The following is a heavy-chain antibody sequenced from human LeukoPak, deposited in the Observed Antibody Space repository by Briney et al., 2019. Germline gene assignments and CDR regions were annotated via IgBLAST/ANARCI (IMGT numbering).Heavy chain of an antibody. D-gene: IGHD3-3*02. V-gene: IGHV4-4*07. CDR3: ARHFSGPRGAPTPIYGMDV. CDR1: GGSISGSY. CDR2: IYTSGST. Sequence: SETLSLTCTVSGGSISGSYWNWVRQPAEKGLEWIGRIYTSGSTNYNPSLKSRVTMSVDTSKNQFSLKLSSVTAADTAVYYCARHFSGPRGAPTPIYGMDVWGQGTTVTVSS. J-gene: IGHJ6*02.